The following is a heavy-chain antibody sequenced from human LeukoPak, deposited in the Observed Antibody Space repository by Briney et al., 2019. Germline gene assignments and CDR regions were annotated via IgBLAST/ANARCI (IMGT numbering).Heavy chain of an antibody. CDR3: ARDLGSWSSTRCQTNWFHP. CDR1: GFTFSGYW. V-gene: IGHV3-74*01. Sequence: GGSLRLSCAASGFTFSGYWMHWVRQAPGKGLVWVSRINSDGSTTTYADSVKGRFTISRDNAKNPLYLQMNSLRAEDTEVFYCARDLGSWSSTRCQTNWFHPWGQGTLVTVSS. D-gene: IGHD2-2*01. CDR2: INSDGSTT. J-gene: IGHJ5*02.